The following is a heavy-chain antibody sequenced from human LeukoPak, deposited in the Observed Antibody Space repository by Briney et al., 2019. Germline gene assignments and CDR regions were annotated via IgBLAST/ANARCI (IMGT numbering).Heavy chain of an antibody. CDR3: ARALLWFGEFPPHYMDV. V-gene: IGHV4-59*01. CDR1: GRSISSYY. D-gene: IGHD3-10*01. CDR2: IYYGGIT. J-gene: IGHJ6*03. Sequence: PSETLSLTCTVSGRSISSYYWSWIRQPPGKGLEWIGYIYYGGITNYNPSLKSRVTISVDTSKNQFSLKLSSVTAADTAVYYCARALLWFGEFPPHYMDVWGKGTTVTVSS.